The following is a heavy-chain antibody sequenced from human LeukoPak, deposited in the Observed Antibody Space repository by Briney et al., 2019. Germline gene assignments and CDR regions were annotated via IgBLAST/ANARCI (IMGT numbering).Heavy chain of an antibody. CDR3: ARDLESRYSSSWGGLNWFDP. CDR2: ISAYNGNT. D-gene: IGHD6-13*01. J-gene: IGHJ5*02. CDR1: GYTFTSYG. Sequence: ASVKVSCKASGYTFTSYGISWVRQAPGQGLEWMGWISAYNGNTNYAQKLQGRVTMTTDTSPSTAYMELRSLRSDDTAVYYCARDLESRYSSSWGGLNWFDPWGQGTLVTVSS. V-gene: IGHV1-18*01.